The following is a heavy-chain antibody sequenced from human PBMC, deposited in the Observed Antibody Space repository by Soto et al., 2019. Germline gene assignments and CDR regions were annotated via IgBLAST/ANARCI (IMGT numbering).Heavy chain of an antibody. CDR2: IFYDGSNK. CDR1: GFTFSGYG. V-gene: IGHV3-30*02. D-gene: IGHD1-26*01. J-gene: IGHJ4*02. Sequence: GGSLRLSCVASGFTFSGYGMHWVRQAPGKGLEWVAFIFYDGSNKYFADSVKGRFTISRDNSKNTLYLQMNNLRAEDTAVYYCATVGATWYYFQYWGQGIQVTVSS. CDR3: ATVGATWYYFQY.